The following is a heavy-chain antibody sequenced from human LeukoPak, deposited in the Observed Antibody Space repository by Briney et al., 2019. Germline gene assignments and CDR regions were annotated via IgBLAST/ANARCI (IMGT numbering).Heavy chain of an antibody. V-gene: IGHV1-2*02. CDR1: GYIFTAYY. J-gene: IGHJ4*02. Sequence: GASVKVSCRASGYIFTAYYMRWVRQAPGQGLEWMGWINPNSGGTNYAQNFQGRVTMTRDTSISTAYMELSRLRSDDTAVYYCAREFAYASRRDYWGQGTLVTVSS. CDR3: AREFAYASRRDY. D-gene: IGHD2-2*01. CDR2: INPNSGGT.